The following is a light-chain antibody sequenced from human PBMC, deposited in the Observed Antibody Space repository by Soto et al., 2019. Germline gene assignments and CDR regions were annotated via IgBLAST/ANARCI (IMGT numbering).Light chain of an antibody. CDR1: QYIRNY. CDR2: GAS. Sequence: DIEMTQSPSSLSASVGDVFTITCLXXQYIRNYLAWYRQKPGQAPRLLIYGASNRATGVPDRFSGSGSGTEFTLTVSSLQSEDFAVYYCQQYNNGPPMGTFGGGTKVDI. V-gene: IGKV3-15*01. CDR3: QQYNNGPPMGT. J-gene: IGKJ4*01.